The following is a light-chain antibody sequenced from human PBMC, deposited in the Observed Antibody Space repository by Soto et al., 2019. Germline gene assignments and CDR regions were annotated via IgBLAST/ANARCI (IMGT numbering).Light chain of an antibody. CDR2: AAS. CDR1: QSISSY. V-gene: IGKV1-39*01. Sequence: DIQMTQSPSSLSASVGDRVTITCRASQSISSYLNWYQQKPGKAPKLLIYAASSLQSGVPSRFSGSGSGTDFTVTISSLQPEDFATYYGQQSYSTLRTFGQGTKVEIK. CDR3: QQSYSTLRT. J-gene: IGKJ1*01.